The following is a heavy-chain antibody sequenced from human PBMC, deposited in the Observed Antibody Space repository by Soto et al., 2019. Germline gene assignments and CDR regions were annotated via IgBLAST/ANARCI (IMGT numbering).Heavy chain of an antibody. D-gene: IGHD6-19*01. V-gene: IGHV1-69*06. CDR1: GGSFSTLG. CDR2: IIPLFGKA. J-gene: IGHJ4*02. CDR3: ATAHNSGWYFFDY. Sequence: SVKVSRKASGGSFSTLGINWVRQAPGQGLEWMGGIIPLFGKARYAETSQGRVTITADTSTGTAYMEVSSLRSDDTAVFYCATAHNSGWYFFDYWGPGTLVTVSS.